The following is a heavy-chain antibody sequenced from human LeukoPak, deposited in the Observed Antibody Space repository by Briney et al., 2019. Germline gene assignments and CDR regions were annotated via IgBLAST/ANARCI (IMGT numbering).Heavy chain of an antibody. CDR1: GDSISSYY. J-gene: IGHJ4*02. D-gene: IGHD3-16*01. CDR2: IYYSGTT. V-gene: IGHV4-59*01. Sequence: PSETLSLTCIVSGDSISSYYWSWIRQPPGKGLEWIGCIYYSGTTKYNPSLKSRVTISVDASKNHFSLNLTSVTAADTAVYYCARDRSLGIIDYWGQGTLVTVSS. CDR3: ARDRSLGIIDY.